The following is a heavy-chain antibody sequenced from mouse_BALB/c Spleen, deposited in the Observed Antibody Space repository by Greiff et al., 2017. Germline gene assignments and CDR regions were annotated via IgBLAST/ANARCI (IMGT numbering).Heavy chain of an antibody. V-gene: IGHV5-9-4*01. D-gene: IGHD2-1*01. J-gene: IGHJ1*01. CDR1: GFTFTSYA. Sequence: EVQLVESGGGLVKPGGSLKLSCAASGFTFTSYAMSWVRQSPEKRLEWVAEISSGGSYTYYPDTVTGRFTISRDNAKNTLYLEMSSLRSEDTAMYYCARDRGNYRSFDVWGAGTTVTVSS. CDR2: ISSGGSYT. CDR3: ARDRGNYRSFDV.